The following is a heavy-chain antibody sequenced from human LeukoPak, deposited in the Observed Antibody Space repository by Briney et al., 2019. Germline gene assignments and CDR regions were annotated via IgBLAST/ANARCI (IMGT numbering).Heavy chain of an antibody. CDR1: GGSFSGYY. Sequence: SETLSLTCAVYGGSFSGYYWSWIRQPPGKGLEWIGEINHSGSTNYNPSLKSRVTISVDTSKNQFSLKLSSVTAADTAVYYCARDLWRTVPDVHSWGQGTLVTVSS. V-gene: IGHV4-34*01. CDR3: ARDLWRTVPDVHS. D-gene: IGHD6-19*01. CDR2: INHSGST. J-gene: IGHJ4*02.